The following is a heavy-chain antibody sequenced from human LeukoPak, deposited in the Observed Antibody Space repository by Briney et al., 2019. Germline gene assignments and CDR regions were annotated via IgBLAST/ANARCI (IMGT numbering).Heavy chain of an antibody. CDR1: GYTFTSSG. Sequence: ASVKVSCKASGYTFTSSGVSWVRQAPGQGLEWMGWISAYNGDINYAQKLQGRVTMTTDTSTSTAYMELRSLRSDDTAVYYCARDPSKRWFDPWGQGTLVTVSS. J-gene: IGHJ5*02. CDR3: ARDPSKRWFDP. CDR2: ISAYNGDI. V-gene: IGHV1-18*01. D-gene: IGHD4-11*01.